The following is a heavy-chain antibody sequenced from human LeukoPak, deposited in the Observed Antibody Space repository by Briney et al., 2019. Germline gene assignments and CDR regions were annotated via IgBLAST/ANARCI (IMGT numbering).Heavy chain of an antibody. J-gene: IGHJ5*02. D-gene: IGHD6-13*01. CDR3: ARLSYSTLFDR. CDR1: GGSTGGYY. CDR2: IYYTGIA. Sequence: PSETLSLTCTVSGGSTGGYYWSRVRQPPGKGLEWLGHIYYTGIANFNPSLKSRVTISADMSKNQFSLKLTSVTASDTAIYYCARLSYSTLFDRWGQGTLVTVSS. V-gene: IGHV4-59*01.